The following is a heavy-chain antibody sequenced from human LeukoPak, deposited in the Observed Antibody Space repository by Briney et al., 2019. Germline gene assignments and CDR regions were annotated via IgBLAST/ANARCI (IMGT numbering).Heavy chain of an antibody. J-gene: IGHJ3*02. CDR2: INTNTGNP. CDR3: ARDGGIAVAGTAFDT. D-gene: IGHD6-19*01. V-gene: IGHV7-4-1*02. Sequence: GASVKVSCKASGYTFTSYGIHWVRQAPGQGLEWMGWINTNTGNPTYAQGFTGRFVFSLDTSVSTAYLQISSLKAEDTAVYYCARDGGIAVAGTAFDTWGQGTMVTVSS. CDR1: GYTFTSYG.